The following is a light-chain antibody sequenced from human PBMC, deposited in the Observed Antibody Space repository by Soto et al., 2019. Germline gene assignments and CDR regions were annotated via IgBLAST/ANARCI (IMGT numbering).Light chain of an antibody. J-gene: IGLJ2*01. Sequence: QSALTQPASVSGSPGQSITISCTGSNSDIGGYSYVSWYQQHPGKAPKLMIYDVSNRPSGVSYRFSGSKSGNTASLTISGREAEDEVDYYCTSSTSRSTLGVFGGGTKLTVL. CDR3: TSSTSRSTLGV. CDR1: NSDIGGYSY. V-gene: IGLV2-14*03. CDR2: DVS.